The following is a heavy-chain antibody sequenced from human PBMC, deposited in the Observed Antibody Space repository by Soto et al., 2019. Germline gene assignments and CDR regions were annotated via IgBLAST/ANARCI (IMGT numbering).Heavy chain of an antibody. Sequence: SETLSLTCTVSGGSISSYYWNWIRQPPGKGLEWIGYVEFSGRTNYNPSLRSRLTISVDTSKNQFSLKLSSVTAADTAVYYCARADCGGDCYSGGFNYWGQGTLVTVSS. D-gene: IGHD2-21*02. CDR3: ARADCGGDCYSGGFNY. CDR1: GGSISSYY. V-gene: IGHV4-59*01. CDR2: VEFSGRT. J-gene: IGHJ4*02.